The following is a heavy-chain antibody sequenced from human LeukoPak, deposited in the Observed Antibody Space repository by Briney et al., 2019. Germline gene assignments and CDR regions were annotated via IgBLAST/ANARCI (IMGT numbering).Heavy chain of an antibody. CDR2: IKQDGSEK. Sequence: GGSLRLSCAASGFTFSSYWMSWVRQAPGKGLEWVANIKQDGSEKYYVDSVKGRFTISRDNSKNTLYLQMNSLRAEDTAVYYCAKGHDFWSGTLDYWGRGTLVTVSS. J-gene: IGHJ4*02. CDR3: AKGHDFWSGTLDY. CDR1: GFTFSSYW. V-gene: IGHV3-7*03. D-gene: IGHD3-3*01.